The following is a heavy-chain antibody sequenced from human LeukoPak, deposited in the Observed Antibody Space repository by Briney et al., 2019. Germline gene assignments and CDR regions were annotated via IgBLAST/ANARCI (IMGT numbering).Heavy chain of an antibody. CDR1: GSTVSSNY. J-gene: IGHJ3*02. CDR3: ARDRGSSGYYYAFDI. CDR2: IYSGGST. Sequence: RAGGSLRLSCAASGSTVSSNYMSWVRQAPGKGLEWVSVIYSGGSTYYADSVKGRFTISRDNSKNTLYLQMNSLRAEDTAVYYCARDRGSSGYYYAFDIWGQGTMVTVSS. V-gene: IGHV3-53*01. D-gene: IGHD3-22*01.